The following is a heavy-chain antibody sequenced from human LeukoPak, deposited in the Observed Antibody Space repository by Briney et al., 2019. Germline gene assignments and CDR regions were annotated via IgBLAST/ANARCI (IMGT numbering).Heavy chain of an antibody. J-gene: IGHJ6*02. V-gene: IGHV4-39*01. CDR3: ARQVIGYCSGGSCYWDGMDV. CDR2: IYYSGST. CDR1: GGSISSSSCY. D-gene: IGHD2-15*01. Sequence: SETLSLTCTVSGGSISSSSCYWGWIRQPPGKGLEWIGSIYYSGSTYYNPSLKSRVTISVDTSKNQFSLKLSSVTAADTAVYYCARQVIGYCSGGSCYWDGMDVWGQGTTVTVSS.